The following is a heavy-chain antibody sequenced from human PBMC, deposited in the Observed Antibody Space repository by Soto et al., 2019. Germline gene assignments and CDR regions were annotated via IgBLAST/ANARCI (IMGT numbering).Heavy chain of an antibody. D-gene: IGHD2-2*03. CDR2: FYPGDSTS. Sequence: GESLTISCKTSGYSFISYWVAWVRQKPGKGLEWMGTFYPGDSTSTYSPSFQGQVTISVDKSISTAYLHLSSLKASDTAMYYCARIIGYCRNNDCSWTFDIWGQGTTVTGSS. J-gene: IGHJ3*02. CDR1: GYSFISYW. CDR3: ARIIGYCRNNDCSWTFDI. V-gene: IGHV5-51*01.